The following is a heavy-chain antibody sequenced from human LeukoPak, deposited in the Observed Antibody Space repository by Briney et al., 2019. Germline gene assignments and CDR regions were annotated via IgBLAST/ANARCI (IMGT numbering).Heavy chain of an antibody. CDR1: GGTFISYA. D-gene: IGHD1-26*01. V-gene: IGHV1-69*01. CDR3: ARESGSPYAFDI. CDR2: IIPIFGTA. J-gene: IGHJ3*02. Sequence: ASVKVSCKASGGTFISYAISWVRQAPGQGLEWMGGIIPIFGTANXAXKFQGRVTXTADESTSTAYMELSSLRSEDTAVYYCARESGSPYAFDIWGQGTMVTVSS.